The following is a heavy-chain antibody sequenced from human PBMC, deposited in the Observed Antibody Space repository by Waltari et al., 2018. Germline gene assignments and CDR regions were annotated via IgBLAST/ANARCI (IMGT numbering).Heavy chain of an antibody. J-gene: IGHJ4*02. CDR3: AKEMILGYCSGGSCYFDY. V-gene: IGHV3-23*01. Sequence: EVQLLESGGGLVQPGGSLRLSCAASGFTFSSYAMSWVRQAPGKGLEWVSAISGSGGSTYYADSVKGRFTISRDNSKNTLYLQMNSLRAEDTAVYYCAKEMILGYCSGGSCYFDYWGQGTLVTVSS. CDR2: ISGSGGST. CDR1: GFTFSSYA. D-gene: IGHD2-15*01.